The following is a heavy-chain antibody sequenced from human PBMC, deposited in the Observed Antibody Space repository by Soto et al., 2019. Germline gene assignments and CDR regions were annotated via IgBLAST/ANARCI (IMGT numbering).Heavy chain of an antibody. CDR3: ARVGDLEWYQLLYP. J-gene: IGHJ5*02. D-gene: IGHD2-2*01. CDR1: GYTFTSYD. CDR2: MNPNSGNT. V-gene: IGHV1-8*01. Sequence: ASVKVSCKASGYTFTSYDINWVRQATGQGLEWMGWMNPNSGNTGYAQKFQGRVTMTRNTSISTAYMELSSLGSEDTAVYYCARVGDLEWYQLLYPWGQGTLVTVSS.